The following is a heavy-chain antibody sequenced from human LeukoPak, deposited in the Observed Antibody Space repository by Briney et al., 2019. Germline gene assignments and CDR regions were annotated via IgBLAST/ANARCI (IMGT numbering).Heavy chain of an antibody. CDR1: GGSFSGYY. CDR2: INHSGST. Sequence: SETLSLTCAVYGGSFSGYYGSWIRQPPGKGLEWIGEINHSGSTNYNPSLKSRVTISVDTSKNQFSLKLSSVTAADTAVYYCARTRGAAAGTDSFDYWGQGTLVTVSS. J-gene: IGHJ4*02. CDR3: ARTRGAAAGTDSFDY. V-gene: IGHV4-34*01. D-gene: IGHD6-13*01.